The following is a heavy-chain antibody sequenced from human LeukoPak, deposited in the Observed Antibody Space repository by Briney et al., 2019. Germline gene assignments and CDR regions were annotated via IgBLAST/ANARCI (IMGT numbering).Heavy chain of an antibody. Sequence: SETLSLTCTRSGGSMTTHHWNWIRPTPRKGLEWIGYVFDSGRTKVNPPLKSRVTLPADTSKNQLSLRLSSVTAADPAVYYCARAPAGCGGTCPFDSWGQGTLVTVSS. J-gene: IGHJ4*02. D-gene: IGHD2-15*01. CDR2: VFDSGRT. CDR3: ARAPAGCGGTCPFDS. CDR1: GGSMTTHH. V-gene: IGHV4-59*11.